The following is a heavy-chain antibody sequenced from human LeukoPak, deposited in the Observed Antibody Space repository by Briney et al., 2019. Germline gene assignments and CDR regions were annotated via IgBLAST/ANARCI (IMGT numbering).Heavy chain of an antibody. Sequence: ASVKVSCKASGYTFTGYYMHWVRQAPGQGLEWMGWINPNSGGTNYAQKFQGRVTMTRDTSISTAYMELSRLRSDDTAVYYCARDWILITMVRGAVDYWGQGTLVTVSS. CDR2: INPNSGGT. D-gene: IGHD3-10*01. CDR3: ARDWILITMVRGAVDY. J-gene: IGHJ4*02. V-gene: IGHV1-2*02. CDR1: GYTFTGYY.